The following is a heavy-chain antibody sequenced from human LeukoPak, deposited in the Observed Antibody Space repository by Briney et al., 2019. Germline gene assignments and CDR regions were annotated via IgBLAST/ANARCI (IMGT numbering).Heavy chain of an antibody. CDR1: GFTFSSYW. D-gene: IGHD3-3*01. V-gene: IGHV3-7*01. Sequence: GGSLRLSCAASGFTFSSYWMSWVRQAPGKGLEWVANIKQDGSEKNYVDSVKGRVTISRDNVKNSLYLQMNSLRADDTAVYYCARDQYYDFWSGYYLVGMDVWGQGTTVTVSS. CDR3: ARDQYYDFWSGYYLVGMDV. CDR2: IKQDGSEK. J-gene: IGHJ6*02.